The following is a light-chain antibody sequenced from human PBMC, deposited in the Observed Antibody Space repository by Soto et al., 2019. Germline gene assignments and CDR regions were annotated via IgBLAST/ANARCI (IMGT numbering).Light chain of an antibody. V-gene: IGLV4-69*01. CDR2: LDSDVSH. CDR3: QSWGTGIHVV. J-gene: IGLJ2*01. CDR1: SGHSSYA. Sequence: QPVLTQSPSASASLGASVKLTCTLSSGHSSYAIAWHQQQPEKGPRYLMKLDSDVSHTKGDAIPDRFSGSSSGAERSLTISSLQAEDEADYYCQSWGTGIHVVFGGGTKLTVL.